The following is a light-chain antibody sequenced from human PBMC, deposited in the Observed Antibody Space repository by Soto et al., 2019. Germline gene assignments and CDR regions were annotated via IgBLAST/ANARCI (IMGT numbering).Light chain of an antibody. CDR1: QSVSSY. Sequence: EIVLTQSPATLSLSPGERATLSCRASQSVSSYLAWYQQKPGQAPRLLIYDASNRATGIPARFSGGGSGTDFTRTIRSLVPEDFAVYDCQQRFNWPRFTFGQGTKLEIK. CDR3: QQRFNWPRFT. J-gene: IGKJ2*01. V-gene: IGKV3-11*01. CDR2: DAS.